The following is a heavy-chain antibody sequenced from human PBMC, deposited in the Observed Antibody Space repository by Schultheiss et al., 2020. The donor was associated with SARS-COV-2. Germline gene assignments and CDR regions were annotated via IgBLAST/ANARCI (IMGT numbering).Heavy chain of an antibody. Sequence: GGSLRLSCAASGFTFSSYGMHWVRQAPGKGLEWVAVISYDGSNKYYADSVKGRFTISRDNSKNTLYLQMNSLRAEDTAVYYCAREGIAAQNWFDPWGQGTLVTVSS. CDR1: GFTFSSYG. CDR3: AREGIAAQNWFDP. CDR2: ISYDGSNK. D-gene: IGHD6-13*01. J-gene: IGHJ5*02. V-gene: IGHV3-30*03.